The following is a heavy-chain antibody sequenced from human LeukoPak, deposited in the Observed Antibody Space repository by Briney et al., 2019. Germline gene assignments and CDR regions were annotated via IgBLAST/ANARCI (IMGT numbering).Heavy chain of an antibody. Sequence: PGGSLRLSCAASGFTVSSNYMSWVRQAPGKGLEWVSVIYSSGNTFYADSVKGRFTISRDNSKNTLYLQMNSLRAEDTAVYYCVRVVGPGVPIWGQGTMLTVSS. V-gene: IGHV3-53*01. J-gene: IGHJ3*02. CDR1: GFTVSSNY. CDR3: VRVVGPGVPI. CDR2: IYSSGNT. D-gene: IGHD6-6*01.